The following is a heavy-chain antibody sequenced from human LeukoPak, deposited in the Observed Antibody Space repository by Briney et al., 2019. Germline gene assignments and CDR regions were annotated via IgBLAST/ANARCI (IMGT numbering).Heavy chain of an antibody. V-gene: IGHV3-23*01. Sequence: QPGGSPRLSCAASGFTFSSYAMNWVRQAPGKGLEWVSAITGDGGSTYYADSVKGRFTISRDNSKNALYLQMISLRAEDTAVYYCAKASSGYYYFDYWGQGTLVTVPS. J-gene: IGHJ4*02. CDR2: ITGDGGST. CDR3: AKASSGYYYFDY. D-gene: IGHD3-22*01. CDR1: GFTFSSYA.